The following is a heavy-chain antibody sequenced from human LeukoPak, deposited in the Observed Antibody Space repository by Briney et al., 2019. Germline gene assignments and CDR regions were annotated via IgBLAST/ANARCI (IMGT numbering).Heavy chain of an antibody. D-gene: IGHD4-23*01. CDR2: IYYSGST. J-gene: IGHJ2*01. Sequence: SETLSLACTVSGGSINGYYWSWIRQPPGKGLEWIGYIYYSGSTNYNPSLKSRVAISVDTSKNQFSLKLSSVTAADTAVYYCARHPATVVTYWYFDLWGRGTLVTVSS. CDR3: ARHPATVVTYWYFDL. V-gene: IGHV4-59*08. CDR1: GGSINGYY.